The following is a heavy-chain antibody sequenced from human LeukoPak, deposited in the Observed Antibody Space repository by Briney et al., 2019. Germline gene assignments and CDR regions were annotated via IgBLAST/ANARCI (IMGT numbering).Heavy chain of an antibody. CDR1: GGSISSYY. CDR2: IYYSGST. V-gene: IGHV4-59*08. Sequence: MSSETLSLTCTVSGGSISSYYWSWIRQPPGKGLEWIGYIYYSGSTNYNPSLKSRVTISVDTSKNQFSLKLSSVTAADTAVYYCARLRGMYYYDSSGLMGFDPWGQGTLVTVSS. CDR3: ARLRGMYYYDSSGLMGFDP. J-gene: IGHJ5*02. D-gene: IGHD3-22*01.